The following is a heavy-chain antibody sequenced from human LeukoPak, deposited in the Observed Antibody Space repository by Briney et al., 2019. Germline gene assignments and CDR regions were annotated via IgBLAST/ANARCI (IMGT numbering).Heavy chain of an antibody. D-gene: IGHD2-15*01. CDR2: IYSGGST. J-gene: IGHJ5*02. CDR1: GFTVSSNY. V-gene: IGHV3-66*01. CDR3: ARTVVGYCSGGSCYGLDP. Sequence: PGGSLRLSCAASGFTVSSNYMSWVRQAPGKGLEWVSVIYSGGSTYYADSVKGRFTISRDNSKNTLYLQMNSLRAEDTAVYYCARTVVGYCSGGSCYGLDPWGQGTLVTVSS.